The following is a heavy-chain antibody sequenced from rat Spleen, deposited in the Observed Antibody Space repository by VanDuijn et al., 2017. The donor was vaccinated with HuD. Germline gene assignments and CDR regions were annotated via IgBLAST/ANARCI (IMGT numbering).Heavy chain of an antibody. Sequence: EVQLVESDGGLVQPGRSLNLSCAASGFTFSDFFMAWVRQAPTKGLEWVATISSDGGRNFYRDSVKGRFTISRDNAQSTLYLQMHSLRSEDTATYYCTRDLYLGFAYWGQGTLVTVSS. V-gene: IGHV5-20*01. CDR2: ISSDGGRN. J-gene: IGHJ3*01. CDR1: GFTFSDFF. D-gene: IGHD2-1*01. CDR3: TRDLYLGFAY.